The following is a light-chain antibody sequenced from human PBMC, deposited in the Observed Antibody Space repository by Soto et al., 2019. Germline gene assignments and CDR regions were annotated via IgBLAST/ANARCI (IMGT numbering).Light chain of an antibody. CDR3: SSYAGSNTL. J-gene: IGLJ2*01. CDR2: EVS. V-gene: IGLV2-8*01. CDR1: SSDVGGYNY. Sequence: QSALTQPPSASGSPGQSVTISCTGTSSDVGGYNYVSWYQQHPGKAPKLMIYEVSKRPSGVPDRFSGSKSGNTASLTVSGLQAEDEADYYRSSYAGSNTLFGGGTQLTVL.